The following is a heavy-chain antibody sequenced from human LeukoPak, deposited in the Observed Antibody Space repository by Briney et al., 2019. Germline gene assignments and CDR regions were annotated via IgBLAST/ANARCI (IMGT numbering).Heavy chain of an antibody. CDR1: LGSLSSGGYY. CDR2: IYYSGRT. Sequence: SETLSVTRTVSLGSLSSGGYYWSWIRQHPGKGLEWIGYIYYSGRTYFNPSLKSRVTISVDTPKNQFSLKLSSVTAADTAVYYCARSRNDFWSGYYPNNWFDPWGQGTLVTVSS. J-gene: IGHJ5*02. CDR3: ARSRNDFWSGYYPNNWFDP. D-gene: IGHD3-3*01. V-gene: IGHV4-31*03.